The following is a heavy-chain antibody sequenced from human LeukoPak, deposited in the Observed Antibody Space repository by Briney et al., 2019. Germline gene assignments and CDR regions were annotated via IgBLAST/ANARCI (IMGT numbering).Heavy chain of an antibody. D-gene: IGHD3-22*01. Sequence: SQTLSLTCTVSGGSIRSDDYNWSWIRQPPGKGLEWIGYIHHSGRTYYNPSLNSRVTVSVDTSKNQFSLKLSSVTAADTAVYYCARELGGYFDGYYFDYWGQGTLVTVSS. J-gene: IGHJ4*02. CDR1: GGSIRSDDYN. CDR2: IHHSGRT. V-gene: IGHV4-30-4*08. CDR3: ARELGGYFDGYYFDY.